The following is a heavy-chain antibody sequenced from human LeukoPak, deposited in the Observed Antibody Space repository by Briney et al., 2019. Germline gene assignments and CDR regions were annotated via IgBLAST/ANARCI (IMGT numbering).Heavy chain of an antibody. CDR1: GGPISSHY. V-gene: IGHV4-59*11. Sequence: PSETLSLTCTVSGGPISSHYWSWIRQPPGKGLEWIGYIYYSGSTNYNPSLKSRVTISVDTSKNQLSLKLNSVTAADTAVYYCARHFWSDFYTGIRTWFDPWGQGTLVTVSS. J-gene: IGHJ5*02. CDR3: ARHFWSDFYTGIRTWFDP. D-gene: IGHD3-3*02. CDR2: IYYSGST.